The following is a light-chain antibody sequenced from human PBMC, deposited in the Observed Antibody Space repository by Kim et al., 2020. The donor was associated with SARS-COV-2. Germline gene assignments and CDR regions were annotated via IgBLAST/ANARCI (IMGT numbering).Light chain of an antibody. CDR1: QSVFYSSNNKNY. J-gene: IGKJ5*01. Sequence: ATINCKSSQSVFYSSNNKNYLAWYQQKPGPPPKLLIYWASTRESGVPDRFSGSGSGTDFTLTISSLQAEDVAVYYCQQYYSTPITFGQGTRLEIK. CDR3: QQYYSTPIT. CDR2: WAS. V-gene: IGKV4-1*01.